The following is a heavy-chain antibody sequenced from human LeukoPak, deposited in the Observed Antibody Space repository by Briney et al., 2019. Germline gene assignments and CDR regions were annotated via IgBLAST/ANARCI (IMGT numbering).Heavy chain of an antibody. CDR1: GGSISSGGYS. D-gene: IGHD3-22*01. Sequence: PSQTLSLTCAVSGGSISSGGYSWSWIRQPPGEGLEWIGYIYHSGSTYYNPSLKSRVTISVDRSKNQFSLKLSSVTAADTAVYYCARDLGYYDSSGYPHLGAFDIWGQGTMVTVSS. CDR2: IYHSGST. J-gene: IGHJ3*02. CDR3: ARDLGYYDSSGYPHLGAFDI. V-gene: IGHV4-30-2*01.